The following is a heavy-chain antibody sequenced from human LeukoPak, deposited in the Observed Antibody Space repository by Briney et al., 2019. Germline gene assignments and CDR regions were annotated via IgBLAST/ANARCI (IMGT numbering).Heavy chain of an antibody. CDR1: GFTFSSYS. V-gene: IGHV3-21*01. D-gene: IGHD3-22*01. CDR3: ARDGTIVVVPAEYFQH. Sequence: GGPLRLSCAASGFTFSSYSMNWVRQAPGKGLEWVSSISSSSSYIYYADSVKGRFTISRDNAKNSLYLQMNSLRAEDTAVYYCARDGTIVVVPAEYFQHWGQGTLVTVSS. J-gene: IGHJ1*01. CDR2: ISSSSSYI.